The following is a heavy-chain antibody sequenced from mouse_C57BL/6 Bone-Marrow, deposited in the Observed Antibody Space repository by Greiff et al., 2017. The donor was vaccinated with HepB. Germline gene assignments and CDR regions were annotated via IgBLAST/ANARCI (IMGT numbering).Heavy chain of an antibody. D-gene: IGHD4-1*01. CDR1: GFTFTAYY. V-gene: IGHV7-3*01. CDR2: IRNKANGYTT. CDR3: ARLALTGTYDMDY. J-gene: IGHJ4*01. Sequence: EVQRVESGGGLVQPGGSLSLSCAASGFTFTAYYMSWVRQPPGKALEWLGFIRNKANGYTTEYSASVKGRFTISRDNSQSILYLQMNALRAEDSANYYCARLALTGTYDMDYWGQGTSVTVSS.